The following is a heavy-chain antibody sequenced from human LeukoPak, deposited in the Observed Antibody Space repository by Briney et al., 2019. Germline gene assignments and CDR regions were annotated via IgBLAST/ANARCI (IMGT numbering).Heavy chain of an antibody. J-gene: IGHJ4*02. D-gene: IGHD5-18*01. CDR3: ARGGSSYGYYFDY. CDR2: IYYSGST. CDR1: VRSISYYY. V-gene: IGHV4-59*01. Sequence: SETLSLTWTVPVRSISYYYMSWIREPPWKGLEWIGYIYYSGSTSYNPSLKSRLIISVDTSKNQFSLKLNSVTAADTAVYYCARGGSSYGYYFDYWGQGTLVTVSS.